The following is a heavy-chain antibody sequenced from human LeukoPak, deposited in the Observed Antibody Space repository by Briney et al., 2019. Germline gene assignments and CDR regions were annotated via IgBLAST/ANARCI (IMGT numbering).Heavy chain of an antibody. V-gene: IGHV4-61*02. CDR1: GGSISSGSYY. CDR2: IYSSGST. J-gene: IGHJ4*02. D-gene: IGHD1-26*01. Sequence: SETLSLTCTVSGGSISSGSYYWSWIRQPAGKGLEWIGRIYSSGSTNYNPSLKSRVTISLDTSKNQFSLKLSSVTAADTAVYYCARGGFYSGSDNWGQGTLVTVSS. CDR3: ARGGFYSGSDN.